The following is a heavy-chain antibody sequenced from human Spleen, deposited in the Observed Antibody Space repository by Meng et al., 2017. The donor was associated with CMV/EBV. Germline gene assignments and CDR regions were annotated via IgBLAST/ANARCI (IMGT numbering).Heavy chain of an antibody. CDR2: IYPGDSDA. V-gene: IGHV5-51*01. Sequence: GGSLRLSCKASGYSFTTYWIGWVRQMPGKGLEWMGIIYPGDSDARYSPSFQGQVTISADKSISAAYLQWSSLKASDTAMYYCARRNGAFDYWGQGTLATVSS. CDR1: GYSFTTYW. J-gene: IGHJ4*02. D-gene: IGHD2-8*01. CDR3: ARRNGAFDY.